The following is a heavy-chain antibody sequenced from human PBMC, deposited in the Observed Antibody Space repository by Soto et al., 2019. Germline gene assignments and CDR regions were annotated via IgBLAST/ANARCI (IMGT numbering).Heavy chain of an antibody. CDR1: GFTFSTYA. J-gene: IGHJ6*02. CDR3: AKDYGSGRIYGMDV. D-gene: IGHD3-10*01. Sequence: EVQLLESGGGLVQPGGSLRLSCAASGFTFSTYAMSWVRQAPGKGLEWVSGISGRGGSTYYADSVKGRFTISRDNSKNTLYLQMNSLGAEETAVYYCAKDYGSGRIYGMDVWGQGTTVTVSS. CDR2: ISGRGGST. V-gene: IGHV3-23*01.